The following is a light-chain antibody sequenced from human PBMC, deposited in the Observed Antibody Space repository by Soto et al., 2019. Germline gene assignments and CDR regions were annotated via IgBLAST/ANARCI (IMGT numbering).Light chain of an antibody. CDR1: SSDVGGYDY. CDR2: EVN. J-gene: IGLJ1*01. Sequence: QSALTQPASVSGSPGQSVTISCTGASSDVGGYDYVSWYQQHPGKAPKLILYEVNNRPSGVSNHFSGSKSGNTASLIISGLQADDEADYYCSSYSTTNTLVFGSGTKVTVL. CDR3: SSYSTTNTLV. V-gene: IGLV2-14*01.